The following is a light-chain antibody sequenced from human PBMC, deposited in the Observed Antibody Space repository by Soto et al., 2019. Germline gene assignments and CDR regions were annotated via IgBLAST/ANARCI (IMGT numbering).Light chain of an antibody. V-gene: IGLV2-14*01. CDR1: SSDVGGYNY. J-gene: IGLJ1*01. CDR2: DVS. Sequence: QSALTQPASVPGSPGQSITISCTGTSSDVGGYNYVSWYQQHPGKAPKLMIYDVSNRPSGVSNRFSGSKSGNTASLTISGLQAEDEADYYCSSYTSSSTIYVFGTGTKVTVL. CDR3: SSYTSSSTIYV.